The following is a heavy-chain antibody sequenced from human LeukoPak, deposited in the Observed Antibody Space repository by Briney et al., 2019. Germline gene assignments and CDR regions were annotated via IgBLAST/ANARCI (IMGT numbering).Heavy chain of an antibody. D-gene: IGHD3-22*01. Sequence: GGSLRLSCAASGFTFSTHSMSWVRQAPGKGLEWVSAISGNGASTYYADSVKGRFTISRDNSKTTLYLQMNSLRAEDTAVYYCARGTYYYDSSGYYYFDYWGQGTLVTVSS. CDR1: GFTFSTHS. CDR3: ARGTYYYDSSGYYYFDY. CDR2: ISGNGAST. V-gene: IGHV3-23*01. J-gene: IGHJ4*02.